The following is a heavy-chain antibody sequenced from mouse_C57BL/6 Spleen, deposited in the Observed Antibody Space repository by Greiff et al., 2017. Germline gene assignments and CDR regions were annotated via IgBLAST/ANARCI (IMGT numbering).Heavy chain of an antibody. D-gene: IGHD2-2*01. CDR1: GYTFTDYE. CDR2: IDPETGGT. Sequence: QVQLQQSGAELVRPGASVTLSCKASGYTFTDYEMHWVKQTPVHGLEWIGAIDPETGGTAYNQKFKGKAILTADKSSSTAYMELRSLTSEDSAVYYCTRGGGYDGSFAYWGQGTLVTVSA. V-gene: IGHV1-15*01. J-gene: IGHJ3*01. CDR3: TRGGGYDGSFAY.